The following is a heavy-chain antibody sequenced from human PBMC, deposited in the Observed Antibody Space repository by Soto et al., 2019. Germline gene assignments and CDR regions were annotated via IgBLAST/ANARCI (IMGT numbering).Heavy chain of an antibody. CDR2: ISTGGGAI. CDR3: ARDIGGGNWFDP. J-gene: IGHJ5*02. CDR1: GFSFSSYE. D-gene: IGHD1-26*01. V-gene: IGHV3-48*03. Sequence: EVQLVESGGGLVQPGGSLRLSCEASGFSFSSYEMNWVRQAPGKGLEWVSYISTGGGAIHYADSVKGRFTVSRDNAKSSLYLKMNSLRAEDTAFYYCARDIGGGNWFDPWGQGTLVTVSS.